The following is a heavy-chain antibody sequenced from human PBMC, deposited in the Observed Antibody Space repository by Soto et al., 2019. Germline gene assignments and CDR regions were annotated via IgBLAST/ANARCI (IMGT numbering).Heavy chain of an antibody. CDR3: ARDDKDEYGADRGGFGC. Sequence: QVHLVESGGGVVQPRTSLRLSCAASGFSFSIFGMHWVRQAPGKGLEWVAGIWYDGSNKYYADSVKGRFSISRDNSKNTLYLQMNSLRAEDTAVYYCARDDKDEYGADRGGFGCWGQGTLVTVSS. D-gene: IGHD2-8*01. J-gene: IGHJ4*02. CDR2: IWYDGSNK. V-gene: IGHV3-33*01. CDR1: GFSFSIFG.